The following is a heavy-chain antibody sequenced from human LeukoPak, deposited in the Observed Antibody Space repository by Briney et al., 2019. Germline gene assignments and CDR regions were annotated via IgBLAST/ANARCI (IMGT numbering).Heavy chain of an antibody. J-gene: IGHJ6*03. CDR2: ISGSGGST. CDR3: AKADNSFNYMDV. Sequence: GSLRLSCAASGFTFSSYGMSWVRQAPGKGLEWVSGISGSGGSTYYADSVKGRFTISRDNSKNTLYLQMNSLRAEDTAVYYCAKADNSFNYMDVWGKGTTVTISS. V-gene: IGHV3-23*01. D-gene: IGHD1-14*01. CDR1: GFTFSSYG.